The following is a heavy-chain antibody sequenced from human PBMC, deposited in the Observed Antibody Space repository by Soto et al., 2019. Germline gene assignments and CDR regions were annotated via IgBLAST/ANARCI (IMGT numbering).Heavy chain of an antibody. CDR3: ARDSSGWYFFDY. Sequence: PSETLSLTCTVSGGSISSGGCYWSWLPQHPGKGLAWIGYIYYSGSTNYNPSLKSRVTISVDTSKNQFSLRLSSVTAADTAVYYCARDSSGWYFFDYWGQGTLVTVSS. CDR1: GGSISSGGCY. CDR2: IYYSGST. D-gene: IGHD6-19*01. J-gene: IGHJ4*02. V-gene: IGHV4-61*08.